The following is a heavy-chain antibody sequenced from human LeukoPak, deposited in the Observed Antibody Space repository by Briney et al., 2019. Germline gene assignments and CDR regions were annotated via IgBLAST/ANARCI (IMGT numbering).Heavy chain of an antibody. V-gene: IGHV4-59*08. CDR1: GGSISSYY. CDR3: ARQGQLYDTSIHY. D-gene: IGHD3-22*01. CDR2: MYYSGNN. J-gene: IGHJ4*02. Sequence: SETLSLTCTVSGGSISSYYWSWIRQPPGKGLQWIAYMYYSGNNGYNPSLKSRVTISVDTSKNQFSLKLSSVTAAGTAVYYCARQGQLYDTSIHYWGQGTLVTVSS.